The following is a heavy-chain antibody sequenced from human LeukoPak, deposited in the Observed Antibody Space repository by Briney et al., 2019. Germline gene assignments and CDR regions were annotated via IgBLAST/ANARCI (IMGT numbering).Heavy chain of an antibody. Sequence: SETLSLTCIVSGGSISSNSHYWGWIRQPPGKGLEWIGYIYDSGSTNYNPSLKSRVTISVDTSKNQFSLKLSSVTAADTAVYYCARGRAYYYASGSQYYFDYWGQGTLVTVSS. D-gene: IGHD3-10*01. CDR3: ARGRAYYYASGSQYYFDY. J-gene: IGHJ4*02. V-gene: IGHV4-61*05. CDR1: GGSISSNSHY. CDR2: IYDSGST.